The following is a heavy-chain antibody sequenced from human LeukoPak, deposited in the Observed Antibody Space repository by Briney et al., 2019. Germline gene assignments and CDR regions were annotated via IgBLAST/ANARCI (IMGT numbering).Heavy chain of an antibody. Sequence: AASVKVSSKASEYTFTDYYMHWVRQAPGQGLEWMGWINPNSGGTNYAQKFQGRVTMTRDTSISTAYMELSRLRSDDTAVYYCAGSLGYCTSNVCYLKYWGQGTLVTVSS. D-gene: IGHD2-8*01. V-gene: IGHV1-2*02. CDR3: AGSLGYCTSNVCYLKY. CDR1: EYTFTDYY. CDR2: INPNSGGT. J-gene: IGHJ4*02.